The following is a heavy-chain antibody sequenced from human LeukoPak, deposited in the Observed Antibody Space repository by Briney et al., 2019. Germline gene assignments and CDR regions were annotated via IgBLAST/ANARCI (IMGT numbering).Heavy chain of an antibody. D-gene: IGHD3-22*01. V-gene: IGHV3-74*01. Sequence: GGSLRLSCAASGFSFSTYWMHWVRQAPGKGLVWVSRINSDGSSTTYADSVKGRFTISRDNSKNTLYLQMNSLRAEDTALYYCARGGIGYYDSSGYDEYFQHWGQGTLVTVSS. CDR2: INSDGSST. CDR1: GFSFSTYW. CDR3: ARGGIGYYDSSGYDEYFQH. J-gene: IGHJ1*01.